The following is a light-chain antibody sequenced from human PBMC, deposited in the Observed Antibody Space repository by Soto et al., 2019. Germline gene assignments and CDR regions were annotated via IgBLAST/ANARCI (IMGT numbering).Light chain of an antibody. Sequence: LTQPASVSGSPGQSITISCTGTSSDVGAYNFVSWYQQHPGKAPKLMIYEVSNRPSGISNRFSGSKSGNTASLTISGVQAEDEADCYCCSYTTSYTLLFGSGTKVTVL. V-gene: IGLV2-14*01. CDR2: EVS. CDR3: CSYTTSYTLL. J-gene: IGLJ1*01. CDR1: SSDVGAYNF.